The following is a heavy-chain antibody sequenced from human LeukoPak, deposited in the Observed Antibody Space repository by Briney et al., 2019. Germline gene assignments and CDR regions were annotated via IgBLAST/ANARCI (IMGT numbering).Heavy chain of an antibody. Sequence: SETLSLTCTVAGGSISSYCWSWIRQPPGEGLEWIGYINYSGSTFYNPSLRSRVTMSVDTSKRQFSLSLNSVTAADTAVYYCARRGTYYVFDYWGQGTLVTVSS. CDR3: ARRGTYYVFDY. D-gene: IGHD1-26*01. CDR2: INYSGST. V-gene: IGHV4-59*01. J-gene: IGHJ4*02. CDR1: GGSISSYC.